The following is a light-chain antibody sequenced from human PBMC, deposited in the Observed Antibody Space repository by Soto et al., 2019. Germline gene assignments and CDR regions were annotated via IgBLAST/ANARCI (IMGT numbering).Light chain of an antibody. J-gene: IGKJ4*01. CDR3: QQANSFPLT. CDR2: TGS. CDR1: QGISSW. Sequence: DLQMTQSPSSVSASVGDRVSITCRASQGISSWLAWYQQKPGRAPKLLIYTGSSLQSGAPSRFSGTGSGTDVTLTISSLQPEDVATYYCQQANSFPLTFGGGTKVEIK. V-gene: IGKV1-12*01.